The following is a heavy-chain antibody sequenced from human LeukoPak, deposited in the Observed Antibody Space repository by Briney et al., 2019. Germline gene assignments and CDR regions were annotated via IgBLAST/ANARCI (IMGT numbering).Heavy chain of an antibody. D-gene: IGHD5-24*01. V-gene: IGHV3-21*04. Sequence: PGGSLRLSCAASGFTFSSYTVTWVRQAPGKGLEWVSSISSSGSYIYYADSVKGRSTISRDNSKNTLILQMNSLRAEDTAVYYCAKSGYNRLDYWGQGILVTVSS. CDR3: AKSGYNRLDY. J-gene: IGHJ4*02. CDR1: GFTFSSYT. CDR2: ISSSGSYI.